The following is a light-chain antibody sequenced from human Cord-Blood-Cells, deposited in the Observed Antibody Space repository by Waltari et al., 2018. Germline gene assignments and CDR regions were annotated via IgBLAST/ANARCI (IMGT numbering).Light chain of an antibody. Sequence: EIVLTQSPATLSLSPGERATLSCRASQCVSSYFAWYQQKPGQAPRLLIYDASNRATGIPARFSGSGSATDFTLTISSLEPEDFAVYYCQQRSNWLTFGGGTKVEIK. CDR2: DAS. V-gene: IGKV3-11*01. CDR3: QQRSNWLT. CDR1: QCVSSY. J-gene: IGKJ4*01.